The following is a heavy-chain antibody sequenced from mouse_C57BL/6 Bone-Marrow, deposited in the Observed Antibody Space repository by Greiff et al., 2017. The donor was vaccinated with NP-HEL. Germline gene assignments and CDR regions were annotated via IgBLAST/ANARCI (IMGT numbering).Heavy chain of an antibody. CDR2: IDPSDSYT. D-gene: IGHD1-1*01. CDR3: ASEGLYYGSSWYFDV. J-gene: IGHJ1*03. CDR1: GYTFTSYW. Sequence: QVQLQQPGAELVKPGASVKLSCKASGYTFTSYWMQWVKQRPGQGLEWIGEIDPSDSYTNYNQKFKGKATLTVDTSSSTAYMQRRSLTSEDSAVYYSASEGLYYGSSWYFDVWRTGTTVTVSS. V-gene: IGHV1-50*01.